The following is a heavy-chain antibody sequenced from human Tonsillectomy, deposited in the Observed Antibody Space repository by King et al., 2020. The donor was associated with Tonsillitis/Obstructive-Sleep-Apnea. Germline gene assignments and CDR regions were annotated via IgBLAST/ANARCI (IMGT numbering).Heavy chain of an antibody. V-gene: IGHV3-15*07. CDR2: IKGKTDGGTI. Sequence: VQLVESGGGLVKPGGSLRLSCAASGFTFSNAWMNWVRQAPGKGLEWVGRIKGKTDGGTIDYAAPVKGRFTISRDDSKNTLYLQMNSLKTEDTAVYYCTTDRGALAYCGGDCYSHFDYWGQGTQVTVSS. CDR3: TTDRGALAYCGGDCYSHFDY. J-gene: IGHJ4*02. D-gene: IGHD2-21*02. CDR1: GFTFSNAW.